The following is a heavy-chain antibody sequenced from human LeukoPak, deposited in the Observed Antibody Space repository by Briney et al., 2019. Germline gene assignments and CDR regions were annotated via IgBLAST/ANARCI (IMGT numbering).Heavy chain of an antibody. D-gene: IGHD6-19*01. Sequence: SETLSLTCTVSGGSISSSSYYWGWIRQPPGKGLEWIGSIYYSGSTNYNPSLKSRVTISVDTSKNQFSLKLSSVTAADTAVYYCARAGQQWLGIGGELWYFDLWGRGTLVTVSS. CDR1: GGSISSSSYY. V-gene: IGHV4-39*07. J-gene: IGHJ2*01. CDR3: ARAGQQWLGIGGELWYFDL. CDR2: IYYSGST.